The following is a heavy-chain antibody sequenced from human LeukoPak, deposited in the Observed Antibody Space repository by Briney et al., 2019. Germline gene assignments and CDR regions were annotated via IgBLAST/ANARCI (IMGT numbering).Heavy chain of an antibody. D-gene: IGHD2-2*01. CDR2: IYYSGST. J-gene: IGHJ4*02. Sequence: PSETLSLTCTVSGGSISSGGYYWSWIRQHPGKGLEWIGYIYYSGSTYYNPSLKSRVTISVDTSKNQFSLKLSSVTAADTAVYYCARALSPPYTFDYWGQGTLVTVSS. V-gene: IGHV4-31*03. CDR1: GGSISSGGYY. CDR3: ARALSPPYTFDY.